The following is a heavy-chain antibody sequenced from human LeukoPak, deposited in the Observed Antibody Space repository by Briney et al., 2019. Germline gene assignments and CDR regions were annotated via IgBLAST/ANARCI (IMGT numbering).Heavy chain of an antibody. V-gene: IGHV4-34*01. J-gene: IGHJ6*03. D-gene: IGHD6-13*01. CDR1: GGSFSGYY. Sequence: SETLSLTCAVYGGSFSGYYWSWIRQPPGKGLEWIGEINHSGSTNYNPSLKSRVTISVDTSKNQFSLKLSSVTAADTAVYYCALKTEQQLVRGSYYYYMDVWGKGTTVTVSS. CDR3: ALKTEQQLVRGSYYYYMDV. CDR2: INHSGST.